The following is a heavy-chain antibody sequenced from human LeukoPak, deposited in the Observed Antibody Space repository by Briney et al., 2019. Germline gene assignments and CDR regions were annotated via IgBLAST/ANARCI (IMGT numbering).Heavy chain of an antibody. J-gene: IGHJ4*02. CDR2: IYYSGST. CDR1: GGSISSSSYY. D-gene: IGHD6-19*01. V-gene: IGHV4-39*07. CDR3: ARAGIAVPCFDY. Sequence: SETLSLTCTVSGGSISSSSYYWGWIRQPPGKGLEWIGSIYYSGSTYYNPSLKSRVTISVDTSKDQFSLKLSSVTAADTAVYYCARAGIAVPCFDYWGQGTLVTVSS.